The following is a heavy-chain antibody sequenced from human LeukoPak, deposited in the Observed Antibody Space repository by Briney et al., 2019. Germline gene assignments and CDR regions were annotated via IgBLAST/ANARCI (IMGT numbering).Heavy chain of an antibody. CDR1: GGSFSGYY. D-gene: IGHD3-10*01. J-gene: IGHJ5*02. CDR2: INHSGST. V-gene: IGHV4-34*01. CDR3: SRVPRVLVWFGELFFSWFDP. Sequence: KPSETLSLTCAVYGGSFSGYYWSWIRQPPGKGLEWIGEINHSGSTNYNPSLKSRVTISVDTSKNQFSLTLSSVTAAETAVYYCSRVPRVLVWFGELFFSWFDPWGEGTLVTVSS.